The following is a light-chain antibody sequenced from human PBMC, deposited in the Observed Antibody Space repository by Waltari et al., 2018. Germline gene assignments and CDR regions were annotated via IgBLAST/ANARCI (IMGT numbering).Light chain of an antibody. CDR1: QSLNRA. CDR3: QHYLRLPVA. Sequence: EIVLTQSPDTLSLSPGERVTLSCRASQSLNRALAWYQQKPGQAPRLLIYGVSTRATGIPDRFSGSGSGADFSLTITRLEPEDFAVYYCQHYLRLPVAFGQGTKVDIK. V-gene: IGKV3-20*01. J-gene: IGKJ1*01. CDR2: GVS.